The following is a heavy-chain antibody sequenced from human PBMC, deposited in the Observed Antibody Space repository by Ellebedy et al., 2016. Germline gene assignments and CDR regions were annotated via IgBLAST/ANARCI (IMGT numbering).Heavy chain of an antibody. J-gene: IGHJ4*02. D-gene: IGHD3-10*01. V-gene: IGHV4-61*01. CDR3: ARGVYGSGNTFDY. CDR1: GGSVSSGSSY. CDR2: IYYTGST. Sequence: SETLSLTCTVSGGSVSSGSSYWSWVRQPPGTGLEWIGYIYYTGSTNYNPSFKSRVTISLDTSRNQFSLKLSSVTAADTAVYYCARGVYGSGNTFDYWGQGTLVTVSS.